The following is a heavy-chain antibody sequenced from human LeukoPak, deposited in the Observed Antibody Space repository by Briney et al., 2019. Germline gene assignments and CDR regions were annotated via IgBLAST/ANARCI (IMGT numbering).Heavy chain of an antibody. Sequence: GASVKVSCKASGYTFTSYGISWVRQAPGQGLEWMGRISAYNGNTNYAQKLQGRVTMTTDTSTSTAYMELRSLRSDDTAVYYCARERYYYDSSGYAYTPDYWGQGTLVTVSS. V-gene: IGHV1-18*01. CDR3: ARERYYYDSSGYAYTPDY. D-gene: IGHD3-22*01. CDR1: GYTFTSYG. CDR2: ISAYNGNT. J-gene: IGHJ4*02.